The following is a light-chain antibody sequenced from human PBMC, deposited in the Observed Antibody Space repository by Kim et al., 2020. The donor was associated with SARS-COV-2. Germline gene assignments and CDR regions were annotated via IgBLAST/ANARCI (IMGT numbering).Light chain of an antibody. CDR2: KDI. CDR1: VLAKKY. V-gene: IGLV3-27*01. CDR3: YSTSDNNGV. Sequence: SVSPGQTARITCSGDVLAKKYARWFQQKPGQAPVMVINKDIERPSGIPERFSGSTSGTTVTLSISGAQVEDEAEYYCYSTSDNNGVFGGGTQLTVL. J-gene: IGLJ3*02.